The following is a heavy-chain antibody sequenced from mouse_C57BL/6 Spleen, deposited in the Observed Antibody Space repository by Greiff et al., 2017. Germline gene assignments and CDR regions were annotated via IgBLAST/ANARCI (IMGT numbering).Heavy chain of an antibody. J-gene: IGHJ2*01. CDR3: APKGLGTGTDYFDY. CDR1: GYTFTSYT. D-gene: IGHD4-1*01. CDR2: INPSSGYT. V-gene: IGHV1-4*01. Sequence: QVQLQQSGAELARPGASVKMSCKASGYTFTSYTMHWVNQRPGQGLEWIGYINPSSGYTKYNQKFKDKATLTADKSSSTAYMQLSSLTSEDSAVYYCAPKGLGTGTDYFDYWCQGTTLTVSS.